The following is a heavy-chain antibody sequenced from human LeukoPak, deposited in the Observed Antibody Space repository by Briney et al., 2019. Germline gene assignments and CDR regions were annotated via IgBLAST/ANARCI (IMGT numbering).Heavy chain of an antibody. J-gene: IGHJ4*02. D-gene: IGHD3-10*01. CDR3: AKDLVTIITMVRGVPQYYFDY. V-gene: IGHV3-30*18. Sequence: GGSLRLSCAASGFTFSSYGMHWVRQAPGKGLEWVAVISYDGSNKYYADSVKGRFTISRDNSKNTLYLQMNSLRAEDTAVYYCAKDLVTIITMVRGVPQYYFDYWGQGTLVTVSS. CDR1: GFTFSSYG. CDR2: ISYDGSNK.